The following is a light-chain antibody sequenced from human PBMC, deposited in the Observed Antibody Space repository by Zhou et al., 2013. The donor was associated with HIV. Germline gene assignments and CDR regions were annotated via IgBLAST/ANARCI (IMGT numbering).Light chain of an antibody. CDR3: QQCNNYPWT. CDR1: QDITTL. J-gene: IGKJ1*01. V-gene: IGKV1-9*01. CDR2: AAS. Sequence: DIQLTQSPSFLSASVGDRVTITCRASQDITTLLAWYQHIPGRAPKLLLYAASTLHRGAPSRFSGSGYGAQFTLTITSLQPEDFATYYCQQCNNYPWTFGQGTKVEIK.